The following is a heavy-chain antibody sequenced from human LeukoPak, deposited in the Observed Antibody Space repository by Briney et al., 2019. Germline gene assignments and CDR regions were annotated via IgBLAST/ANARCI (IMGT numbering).Heavy chain of an antibody. CDR2: ISWNSGSI. V-gene: IGHV3-9*01. D-gene: IGHD3-3*01. J-gene: IGHJ4*02. CDR1: GFTFDDYA. CDR3: AKANYDFWSGLNY. Sequence: PGGSLRLSCAASGFTFDDYAMHWVRQAPGKGLEWVSGISWNSGSIGYADSVKGRFTISRDNAKNSLYLQMNSLRAEDTALYYCAKANYDFWSGLNYWGQGTLVTVSS.